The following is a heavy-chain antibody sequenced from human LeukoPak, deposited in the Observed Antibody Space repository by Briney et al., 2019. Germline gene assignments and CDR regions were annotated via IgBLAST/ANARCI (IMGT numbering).Heavy chain of an antibody. Sequence: SETLSLTCTVSGGSISSYYSSWIRHPPGKGLEWIGYIYYSGSTNYNPSLNIRVTISVDTSTNKISLKLNSFTVAATPAFYFAGETAAENFDYCGQRNLVTVSS. CDR3: AGETAAENFDY. CDR1: GGSISSYY. V-gene: IGHV4-59*01. CDR2: IYYSGST. D-gene: IGHD6-13*01. J-gene: IGHJ4*02.